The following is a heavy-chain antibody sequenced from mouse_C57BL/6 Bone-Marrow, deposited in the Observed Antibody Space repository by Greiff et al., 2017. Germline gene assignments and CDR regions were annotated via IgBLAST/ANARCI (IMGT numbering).Heavy chain of an antibody. Sequence: VQLQQSGAELARPGASVKLSCKASGYTFTSYGISWVKPRTGPGLEWIGEFYPRSGNTYYNEQFKGQATLTADKSSSTAYMELRSLTSEESAVYFCARTLDGYYPPWFAYWGQGTLVTVSA. CDR2: FYPRSGNT. J-gene: IGHJ3*01. D-gene: IGHD2-3*01. CDR1: GYTFTSYG. CDR3: ARTLDGYYPPWFAY. V-gene: IGHV1-81*01.